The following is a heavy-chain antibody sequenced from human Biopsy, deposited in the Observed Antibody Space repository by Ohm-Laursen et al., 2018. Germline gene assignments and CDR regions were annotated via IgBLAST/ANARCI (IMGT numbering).Heavy chain of an antibody. CDR2: IYYSGSP. CDR3: ARDYDTSGYYYVS. CDR1: GGSISSYY. Sequence: SDTLSLTCTVSGGSISSYYWSWIRQPPGKGLEWIGYIYYSGSPNYNPSLKSRVTISVDTSKNQFSLKLNSVTAADTAVYYCARDYDTSGYYYVSWGQGTLVTVSS. J-gene: IGHJ5*02. D-gene: IGHD3-22*01. V-gene: IGHV4-59*08.